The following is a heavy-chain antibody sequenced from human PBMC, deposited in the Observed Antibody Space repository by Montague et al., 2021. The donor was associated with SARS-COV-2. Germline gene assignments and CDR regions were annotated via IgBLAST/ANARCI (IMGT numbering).Heavy chain of an antibody. Sequence: SVKVSCKASGYTFTSYDINWVRQATGQGLEWMGWTNPNSGNTGYXXKFQGRVTMTRNTSISTAYMVLSSLRSEDTAVYYCARGEYSSNWYFDYWGQGTLVTVSS. J-gene: IGHJ4*02. V-gene: IGHV1-8*01. CDR1: GYTFTSYD. CDR2: TNPNSGNT. CDR3: ARGEYSSNWYFDY. D-gene: IGHD6-13*01.